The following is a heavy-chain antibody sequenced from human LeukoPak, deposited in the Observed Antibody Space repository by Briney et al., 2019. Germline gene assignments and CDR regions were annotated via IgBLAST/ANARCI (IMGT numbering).Heavy chain of an antibody. CDR1: DDSFSTHY. CDR3: ARDQTTVTKGFDI. D-gene: IGHD4-17*01. J-gene: IGHJ3*02. CDR2: ISSIGST. Sequence: SETLSLTCSVSDDSFSTHYWTWIRQPPGKGLEWIGYISSIGSTNYNPSLKSRVTISVDTSKKQFSLKMTSVTAADTAVYYCARDQTTVTKGFDIWGQGTMVTVSS. V-gene: IGHV4-59*11.